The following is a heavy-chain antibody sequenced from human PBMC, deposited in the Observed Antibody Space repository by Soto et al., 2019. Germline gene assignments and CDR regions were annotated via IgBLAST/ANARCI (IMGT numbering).Heavy chain of an antibody. CDR3: ARERGAYYYDSSGYYYFDY. J-gene: IGHJ4*02. CDR1: GFTFSSYG. V-gene: IGHV3-33*01. CDR2: IWYDGSNK. Sequence: QVQLVESGGGVVQPGRSLRLSCAASGFTFSSYGMHWVRQAPGKGLEWVAVIWYDGSNKYYADSVKGRFTISRDNSKNTLYLQMNSLRAEDTAVYYCARERGAYYYDSSGYYYFDYWGQGTLVTVSS. D-gene: IGHD3-22*01.